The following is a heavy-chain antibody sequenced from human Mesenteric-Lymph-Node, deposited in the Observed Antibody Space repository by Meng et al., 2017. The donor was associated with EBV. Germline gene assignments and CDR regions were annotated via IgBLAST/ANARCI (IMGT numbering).Heavy chain of an antibody. V-gene: IGHV4-4*02. CDR3: ARVGYNYVYYFDF. CDR1: GDSISSSNW. D-gene: IGHD5-24*01. CDR2: VYHTGSA. Sequence: VQLQDSAPGPVKPSGTLSLTGAVSGDSISSSNWWKWVRQPPGKGLEWIGEVYHTGSANYNPSLKSRVIIAVDKSNNQFSLRLSSVTAADTAVYYCARVGYNYVYYFDFWGQGTLVTVSS. J-gene: IGHJ4*02.